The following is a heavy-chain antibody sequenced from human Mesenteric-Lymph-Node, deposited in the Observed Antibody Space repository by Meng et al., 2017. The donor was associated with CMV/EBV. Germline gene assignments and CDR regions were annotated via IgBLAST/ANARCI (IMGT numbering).Heavy chain of an antibody. CDR1: GSTFSSYG. J-gene: IGHJ6*02. D-gene: IGHD2-2*01. V-gene: IGHV3-30*02. Sequence: GGSLRLSCAASGSTFSSYGMHWVRQAPGKGLEWVAFIRYDGSNKYYADSVKGRFTISRDNSKNTLYLQMNSLRAEDTAVYYCAKDLQSIVVVPADFYYYYGMDVWGQGTTVTVSS. CDR2: IRYDGSNK. CDR3: AKDLQSIVVVPADFYYYYGMDV.